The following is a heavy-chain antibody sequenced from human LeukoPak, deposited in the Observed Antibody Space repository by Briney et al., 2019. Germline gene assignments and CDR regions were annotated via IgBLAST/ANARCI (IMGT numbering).Heavy chain of an antibody. D-gene: IGHD6-13*01. J-gene: IGHJ4*02. Sequence: PGGSLRLSCAASGFTFSSYAMSWVRQAPGKGLEWVSAISGSGGSTYYADSVKGRFTISRDNSKNTLYLQMNSLRAEDTAVYYWSKWFDAQLAPYYFDYWGQGTLVTVSS. V-gene: IGHV3-23*01. CDR3: SKWFDAQLAPYYFDY. CDR1: GFTFSSYA. CDR2: ISGSGGST.